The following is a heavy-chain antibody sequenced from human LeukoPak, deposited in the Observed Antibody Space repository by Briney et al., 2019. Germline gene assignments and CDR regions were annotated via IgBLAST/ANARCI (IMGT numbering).Heavy chain of an antibody. CDR1: GFTVSSNY. CDR2: IYSGGST. V-gene: IGHV3-53*01. D-gene: IGHD2-21*02. J-gene: IGHJ6*02. Sequence: GGSLRLSCAASGFTVSSNYMSWVRQAPGKGLEWVSVIYSGGSTYYADSVKGRFTISRDNSKNTLYLQMNSLRAEDTAVYYCAREVVTAHFDNYYHYGMDVWGQGTTVTVSS. CDR3: AREVVTAHFDNYYHYGMDV.